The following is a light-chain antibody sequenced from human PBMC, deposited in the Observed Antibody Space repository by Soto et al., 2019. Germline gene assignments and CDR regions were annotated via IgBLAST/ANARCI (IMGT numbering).Light chain of an antibody. J-gene: IGLJ1*01. CDR2: EGS. Sequence: QSALTQPASVSGSPGQSITLSCTGTSSDVGSYNLVSWYQQHPGKAPKLMIYEGSKRPSGVSNRFSGSKSGSTASLTISGLQAEDEADYYCCSFAGSNTFVFGTGTKVTVL. CDR3: CSFAGSNTFV. V-gene: IGLV2-23*03. CDR1: SSDVGSYNL.